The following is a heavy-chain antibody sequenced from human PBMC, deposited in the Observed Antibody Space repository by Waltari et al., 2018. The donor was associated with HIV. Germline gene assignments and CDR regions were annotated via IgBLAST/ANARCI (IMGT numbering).Heavy chain of an antibody. Sequence: EVQLVESGGGLVQPGRPLRLSCTGSGFKFADYAMHWVRQPPGKGLEWVSSISWHSTRITYADSVKGRFTISRDNAKKSLYLQMDSLRPEDTAFYYCSRGPMYNWFDPWGQGTLVTVSS. CDR1: GFKFADYA. J-gene: IGHJ5*02. CDR3: SRGPMYNWFDP. CDR2: ISWHSTRI. V-gene: IGHV3-9*01. D-gene: IGHD3-10*02.